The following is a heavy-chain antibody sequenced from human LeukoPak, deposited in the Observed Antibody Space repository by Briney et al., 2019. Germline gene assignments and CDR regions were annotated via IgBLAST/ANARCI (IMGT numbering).Heavy chain of an antibody. Sequence: SETLSLTCGVYGGSFSDFSWSWIRQPPGKGLEWIGKINHSGSANYNPSLKSRVTISVDASQNQFSLNVSSVTAADTAVYYCARGPYYYDSSGNFDYWGQGTLVTVSS. D-gene: IGHD3-22*01. CDR3: ARGPYYYDSSGNFDY. J-gene: IGHJ4*02. V-gene: IGHV4-34*01. CDR2: INHSGSA. CDR1: GGSFSDFS.